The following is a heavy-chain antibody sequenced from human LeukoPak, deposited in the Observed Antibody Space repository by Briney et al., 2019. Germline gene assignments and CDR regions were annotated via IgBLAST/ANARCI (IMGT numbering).Heavy chain of an antibody. CDR1: GFTFSRYG. CDR3: ARDDCSTTSCLAY. CDR2: IWYDGSKK. V-gene: IGHV3-33*01. J-gene: IGHJ4*02. Sequence: GTSLRLSCEASGFTFSRYGFHWVRQAPGKGLEWVAAIWYDGSKKLYADSVKGRFTISRDDSRNTLYLQMNSLRGEDTAVYSCARDDCSTTSCLAYWGQGTLVTVSS. D-gene: IGHD2-2*01.